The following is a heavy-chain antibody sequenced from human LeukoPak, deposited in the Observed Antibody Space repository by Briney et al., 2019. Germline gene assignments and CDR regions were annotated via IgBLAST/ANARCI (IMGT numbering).Heavy chain of an antibody. Sequence: PGGSLRLSCAASGFTFSSYAMSWVRQAPGKGLEWVSGISGSDDRRYYADSVKGRFIISRDNSKNTLYLQMLGLRAEDTAVYYCAKDRCQLPYGWFDPWGQGTLVTVSS. V-gene: IGHV3-23*01. D-gene: IGHD2-2*02. CDR3: AKDRCQLPYGWFDP. CDR2: ISGSDDRR. CDR1: GFTFSSYA. J-gene: IGHJ5*02.